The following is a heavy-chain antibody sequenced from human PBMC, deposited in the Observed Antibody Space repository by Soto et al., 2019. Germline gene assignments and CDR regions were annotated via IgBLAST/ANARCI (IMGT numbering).Heavy chain of an antibody. CDR2: IIPIFGTA. CDR3: SRKGIAVAGVYYYGMDV. D-gene: IGHD6-19*01. V-gene: IGHV1-69*13. Sequence: ASVKVSCKASGGTFSSYAISWVRQAPGQGLEWMGGIIPIFGTANYAQKFQGRVTITADESTSTAYMELCSLRSEDTAVYYCSRKGIAVAGVYYYGMDVWGQGTTVTVSS. J-gene: IGHJ6*02. CDR1: GGTFSSYA.